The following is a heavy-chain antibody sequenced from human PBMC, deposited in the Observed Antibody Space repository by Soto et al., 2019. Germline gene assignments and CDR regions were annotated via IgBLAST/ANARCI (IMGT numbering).Heavy chain of an antibody. V-gene: IGHV4-34*01. Sequence: SDTLSLTCAVYGGSFSGYYCIWIRQPPGKGLEWIGEINHSGSTNYNPSLKSRVTISVDTSKNQFSLKLSSVTAADTAVYYCARGLAAAGNYYFDYWGQGTLVTVSS. D-gene: IGHD6-13*01. CDR1: GGSFSGYY. CDR2: INHSGST. CDR3: ARGLAAAGNYYFDY. J-gene: IGHJ4*02.